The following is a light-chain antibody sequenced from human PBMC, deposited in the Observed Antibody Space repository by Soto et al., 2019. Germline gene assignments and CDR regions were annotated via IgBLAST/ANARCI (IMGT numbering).Light chain of an antibody. CDR2: EAS. V-gene: IGKV3-20*01. Sequence: ETVLMEAPRNMYLYPGERATLSCRASQSVNSRYIAWYQVKPGQAPRLLIYEASSRATGIPDRFSGGGSGTDFTLSISKVEPEDFAVYYCQQYGRPPRATFGQGTRLEIK. J-gene: IGKJ5*01. CDR3: QQYGRPPRAT. CDR1: QSVNSRY.